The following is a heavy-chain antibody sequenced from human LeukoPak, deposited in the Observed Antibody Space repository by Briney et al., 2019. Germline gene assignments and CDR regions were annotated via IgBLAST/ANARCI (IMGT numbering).Heavy chain of an antibody. CDR2: TIPIFGIP. V-gene: IGHV1-69*13. J-gene: IGHJ6*03. Sequence: ASVKVSCKASPYTFINYTISWVRQAPGQGLEWMGGTIPIFGIPDSAQKFQGRLTITADESTTTAYMELSSLRSDDTAIYYCGLSGNYYYYYMDVWGKGTRSPSP. CDR1: PYTFINYT. CDR3: GLSGNYYYYYMDV. D-gene: IGHD6-25*01.